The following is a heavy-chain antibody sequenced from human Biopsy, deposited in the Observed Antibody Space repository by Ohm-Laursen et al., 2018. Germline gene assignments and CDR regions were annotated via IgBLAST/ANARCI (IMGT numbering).Heavy chain of an antibody. D-gene: IGHD3-9*01. J-gene: IGHJ6*02. Sequence: SSLRLSCTASGFKFDEFAMHWVRQTPGKGLEWVSAINWNSDRVDYADSVKGRFTISRDNAENSLYLEMNSLRPEDTAFYYCAKDKNDILTPGKGLDVWGHGTTVTVSS. CDR1: GFKFDEFA. CDR3: AKDKNDILTPGKGLDV. V-gene: IGHV3-9*01. CDR2: INWNSDRV.